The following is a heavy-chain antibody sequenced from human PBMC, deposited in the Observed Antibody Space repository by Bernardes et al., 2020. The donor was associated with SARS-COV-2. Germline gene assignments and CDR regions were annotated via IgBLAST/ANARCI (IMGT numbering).Heavy chain of an antibody. CDR3: ARDYPGPAD. CDR2: IYSSGNT. Sequence: GSLRLSFAASGFIVSNNYMSWVRQAPGKGLEWVSVIYSSGNTYSADSVKGRFTISRDNSKNTVYLQMNSLRAEDTAVYYCARDYPGPADWGQGTLVTVSS. V-gene: IGHV3-66*01. CDR1: GFIVSNNY. D-gene: IGHD6-13*01. J-gene: IGHJ4*02.